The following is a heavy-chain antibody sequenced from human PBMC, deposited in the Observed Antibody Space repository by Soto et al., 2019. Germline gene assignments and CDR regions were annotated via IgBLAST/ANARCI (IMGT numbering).Heavy chain of an antibody. CDR1: GFTFSSYA. J-gene: IGHJ4*02. Sequence: EVQLLESGGGLVQPGGSLRLSCAASGFTFSSYAMSWVRQAPGKGLELVSTISGRGGGTYYADSLKGWFTISRDNSKDTLYLQLNSLRAEDTAVYYCAKGPPQTTVDPYNFDYWGQGTLVTVSS. CDR2: ISGRGGGT. V-gene: IGHV3-23*01. D-gene: IGHD5-12*01. CDR3: AKGPPQTTVDPYNFDY.